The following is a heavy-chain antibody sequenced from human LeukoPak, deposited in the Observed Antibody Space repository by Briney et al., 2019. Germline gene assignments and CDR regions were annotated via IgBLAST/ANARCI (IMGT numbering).Heavy chain of an antibody. CDR3: ARLRRDINDWYADDC. V-gene: IGHV4-4*07. D-gene: IGHD6-19*01. J-gene: IGHJ4*02. Sequence: SETLSLTCSVSGGSVNTYYWSWIRQSAGKGLEWIGRISITEGTNYNPSLKSRVSMSVDASKNQFSLKLGSVTAADTAVYYCARLRRDINDWYADDCWGQGTLVTVSS. CDR2: ISITEGT. CDR1: GGSVNTYY.